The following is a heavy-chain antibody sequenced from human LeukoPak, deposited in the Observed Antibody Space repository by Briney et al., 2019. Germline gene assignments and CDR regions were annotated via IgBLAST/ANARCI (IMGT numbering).Heavy chain of an antibody. D-gene: IGHD6-13*01. CDR3: AKGAHVIAAAGMDAFDI. J-gene: IGHJ3*02. Sequence: GGSLRLSCAASGFTFSSYGMHWVRQAPGKGLEWVAVIWYDGSNKYYADSVKGQFTISRDNSKNTLYLQMNSLRAEDTAVYYCAKGAHVIAAAGMDAFDIWGQGTMVTVSS. CDR1: GFTFSSYG. V-gene: IGHV3-33*06. CDR2: IWYDGSNK.